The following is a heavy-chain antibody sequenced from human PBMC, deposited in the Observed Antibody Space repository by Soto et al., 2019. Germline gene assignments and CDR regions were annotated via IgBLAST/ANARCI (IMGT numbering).Heavy chain of an antibody. D-gene: IGHD3-3*01. CDR3: ARDPITIFGVVISPYYYYGMDV. CDR1: GYTFTIYY. CDR2: INPSGGST. V-gene: IGHV1-46*01. J-gene: IGHJ6*02. Sequence: ASVKVSCKASGYTFTIYYMHCVLQPPLQWLDWMGIINPSGGSTSYAQKFQGRVTMTRDTSTSTVYMGLSSLRSEDTAVYYCARDPITIFGVVISPYYYYGMDVWGQGTTVT.